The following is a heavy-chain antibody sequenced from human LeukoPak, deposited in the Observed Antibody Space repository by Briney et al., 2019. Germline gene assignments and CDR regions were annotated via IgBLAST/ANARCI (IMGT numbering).Heavy chain of an antibody. D-gene: IGHD3-3*01. Sequence: SETLSLTCAVSGYSISSGYYWGWIRQPPGKGLEWIGSIYHSGSTYNNPSLKSRVTISVDTSKNQFSLKLSSVTAADTAVYYCARHRNDFWSGYLNYWGQGTLVTVSS. CDR2: IYHSGST. J-gene: IGHJ4*02. V-gene: IGHV4-38-2*01. CDR3: ARHRNDFWSGYLNY. CDR1: GYSISSGYY.